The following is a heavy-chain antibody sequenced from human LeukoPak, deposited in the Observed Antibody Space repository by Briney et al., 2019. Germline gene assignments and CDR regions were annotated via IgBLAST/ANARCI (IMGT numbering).Heavy chain of an antibody. CDR2: FYYTGST. Sequence: KPSETLSLTCTLSGGSISTYYWSWIRQPPGKGLEWIGYFYYTGSTKYNPSVKSRVTISADMSKNQFYLKLNSVTAADTAVYYCARGVAGTSPIYYYYYGMDVWGQGTTVTVSS. V-gene: IGHV4-59*08. J-gene: IGHJ6*02. CDR1: GGSISTYY. D-gene: IGHD6-19*01. CDR3: ARGVAGTSPIYYYYYGMDV.